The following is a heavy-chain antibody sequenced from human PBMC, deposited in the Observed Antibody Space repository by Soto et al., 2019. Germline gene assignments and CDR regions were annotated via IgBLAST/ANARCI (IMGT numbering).Heavy chain of an antibody. CDR1: GFTFSSYW. J-gene: IGHJ6*02. CDR2: INSDGSST. V-gene: IGHV3-74*01. Sequence: SLRLSCAASGFTFSSYWMHWVRQAPGKGLVWVSRINSDGSSTSYADSVKGRFTISRDNAKNTLYLQMNSLRAEDTAVYYCARDLLYSSSSNYYYYYGMDVWGQGTTVTVSS. D-gene: IGHD6-6*01. CDR3: ARDLLYSSSSNYYYYYGMDV.